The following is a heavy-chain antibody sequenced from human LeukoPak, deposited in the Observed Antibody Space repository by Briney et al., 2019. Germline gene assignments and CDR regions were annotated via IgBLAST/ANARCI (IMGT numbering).Heavy chain of an antibody. CDR1: GGTFSSYA. D-gene: IGHD6-19*01. V-gene: IGHV1-69*01. CDR3: ARDDGIAVAGPFDY. Sequence: PVKVSCKASGGTFSSYAISWVRQAPGQGLEWMGGIIPIFGTANYAQKFQGRVTITADESTSTAYMELSSLRSEDTAVYYCARDDGIAVAGPFDYWGQGTLVTVSS. J-gene: IGHJ4*02. CDR2: IIPIFGTA.